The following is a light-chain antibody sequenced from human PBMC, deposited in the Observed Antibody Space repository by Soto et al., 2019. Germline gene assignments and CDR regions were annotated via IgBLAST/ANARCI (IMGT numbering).Light chain of an antibody. Sequence: EIVLTQSPATLSLSPGERATLSCGASQSVSSYLAWYQQKPGQAPRLLIYDASNRATGIPARFSGSGSATDFTLTISSLEPEDFALYYCQQCYNWHQWTFGQGTKVDIK. CDR2: DAS. CDR3: QQCYNWHQWT. V-gene: IGKV3-11*01. J-gene: IGKJ1*01. CDR1: QSVSSY.